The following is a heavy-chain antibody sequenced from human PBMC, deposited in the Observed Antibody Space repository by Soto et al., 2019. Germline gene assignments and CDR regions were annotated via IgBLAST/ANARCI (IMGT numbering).Heavy chain of an antibody. D-gene: IGHD4-17*01. Sequence: QVQLQESGPGLVKPSETLSLTCTVSGGSISSYYWSWIRQPPGKGLEWIGYIYYSGGTNYNPSLKSRVTISVATSKNQFSLKLSSVPAAYTAVYYCARRYGDYFDFWGQGTLVTVSS. CDR3: ARRYGDYFDF. J-gene: IGHJ4*02. CDR1: GGSISSYY. V-gene: IGHV4-59*08. CDR2: IYYSGGT.